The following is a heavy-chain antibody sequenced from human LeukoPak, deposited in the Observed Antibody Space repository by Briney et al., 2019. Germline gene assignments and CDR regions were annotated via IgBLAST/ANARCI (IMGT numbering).Heavy chain of an antibody. CDR2: ISWNSGSI. J-gene: IGHJ2*01. CDR1: GFTFDDYA. CDR3: AKDKLTSRYFDL. V-gene: IGHV3-9*01. Sequence: GGSLRLSCAASGFTFDDYAMHWVRQAPGKGLEWVSGISWNSGSIGYADSVKGRFTISRDNAKNSLYLQMNSLRAEDTALYYCAKDKLTSRYFDLWGRGTLVTVSS. D-gene: IGHD3-9*01.